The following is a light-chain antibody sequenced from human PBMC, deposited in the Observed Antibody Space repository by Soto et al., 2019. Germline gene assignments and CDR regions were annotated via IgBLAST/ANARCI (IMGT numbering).Light chain of an antibody. J-gene: IGLJ3*02. V-gene: IGLV2-14*01. CDR1: SSDVGGYNY. CDR2: EVS. CDR3: SSCTSSSTLA. Sequence: QSVLTQPASVAGSPGQWITISCTGTSSDVGGYNYVSWYQQHPGKAPKLIIFEVSNRPSGVSPRFSGSKSGNTASLTISGLQAEDEADYYCSSCTSSSTLAFGGGTQLTVL.